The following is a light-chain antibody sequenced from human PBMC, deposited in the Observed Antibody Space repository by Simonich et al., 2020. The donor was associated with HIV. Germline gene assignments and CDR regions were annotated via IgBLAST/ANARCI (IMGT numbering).Light chain of an antibody. J-gene: IGKJ2*01. CDR2: GAS. CDR1: QRVSSN. V-gene: IGKV3-15*01. CDR3: HQYNNWPLYT. Sequence: ETVMTQSPATLSVSPGERTTLSCRASQRVSSNLAWYQQKPGQAPRLLIYGASTRATGIPARFSGSGSGTEFTLTISSMQSEDFAVYYCHQYNNWPLYTFGQGTKLEIK.